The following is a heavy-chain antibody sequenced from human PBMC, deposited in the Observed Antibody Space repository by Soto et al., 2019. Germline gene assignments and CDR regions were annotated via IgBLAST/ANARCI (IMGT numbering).Heavy chain of an antibody. CDR3: ARGPIAAAPYYYYGMDV. J-gene: IGHJ6*02. CDR2: ISAYNGNT. CDR1: GYTFTSYG. D-gene: IGHD6-13*01. V-gene: IGHV1-18*04. Sequence: GASVKVSCKASGYTFTSYGISWVRQAPGQGLEWMGWISAYNGNTNYAQKLQGRVTMTTDTSTSTAYMELRSLRSDDTAVYYCARGPIAAAPYYYYGMDVWGQGTTVTVSS.